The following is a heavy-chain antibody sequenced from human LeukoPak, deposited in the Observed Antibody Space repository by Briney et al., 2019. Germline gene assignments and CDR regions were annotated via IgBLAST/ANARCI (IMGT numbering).Heavy chain of an antibody. J-gene: IGHJ6*02. CDR3: ARSRDTTNYYGMDV. CDR2: INHSGST. D-gene: IGHD1-26*01. V-gene: IGHV4-34*01. CDR1: DGSFSGYY. Sequence: SETLSLTCAVYDGSFSGYYWSWIRQPTGKGLEWIGEINHSGSTNYNPSLKSRVTISIDKSKNQFSLRMSSVTGADTAVYYCARSRDTTNYYGMDVWGQGTTVTVSS.